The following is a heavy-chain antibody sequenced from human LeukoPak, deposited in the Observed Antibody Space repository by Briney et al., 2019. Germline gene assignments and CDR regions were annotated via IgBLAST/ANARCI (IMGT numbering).Heavy chain of an antibody. J-gene: IGHJ6*03. D-gene: IGHD6-13*01. CDR3: ARIGYSSSWYTVSHYYYYMDV. CDR2: IKQDGSEK. CDR1: GFTFSSYW. Sequence: GGSLRLSCAASGFTFSSYWMSWVRQAPGKGLEWVANIKQDGSEKYYVGSVKGRFTISRDNAKNSLYLQMNSLRAEDTAVYYCARIGYSSSWYTVSHYYYYMDVWGKGTTVTVSS. V-gene: IGHV3-7*01.